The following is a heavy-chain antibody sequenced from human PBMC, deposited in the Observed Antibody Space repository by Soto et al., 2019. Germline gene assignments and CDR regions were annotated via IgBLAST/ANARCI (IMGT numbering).Heavy chain of an antibody. Sequence: ASVKVSCKVSGYTLTELSMHWVRQAPGKGLEWMGGFDPEDGETIYAQKFQGRVTMTEDTSTDTAYMELSSLRSEDTAVYYCATVPGRYCSSTSCYTYNWFDPWGQGTLGTVPQ. CDR3: ATVPGRYCSSTSCYTYNWFDP. CDR1: GYTLTELS. D-gene: IGHD2-2*01. CDR2: FDPEDGET. V-gene: IGHV1-24*01. J-gene: IGHJ5*02.